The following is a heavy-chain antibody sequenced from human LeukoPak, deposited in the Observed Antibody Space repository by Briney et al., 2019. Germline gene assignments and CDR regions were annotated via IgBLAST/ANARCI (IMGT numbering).Heavy chain of an antibody. CDR1: GFTFSRYW. CDR2: INFDGSST. D-gene: IGHD3-9*01. Sequence: QPGGSLRLSCAASGFTFSRYWMHWVRQAPGKGLVWVSRINFDGSSTTYADSVKGRFTISRDNAKNTVNLQMNSLRAEDTAVYYCARPYNDILNGRYFYYYDMGVWGRGTTVTVSS. J-gene: IGHJ6*02. CDR3: ARPYNDILNGRYFYYYDMGV. V-gene: IGHV3-74*01.